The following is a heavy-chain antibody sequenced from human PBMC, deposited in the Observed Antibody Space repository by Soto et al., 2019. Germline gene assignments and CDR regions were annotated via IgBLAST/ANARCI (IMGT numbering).Heavy chain of an antibody. D-gene: IGHD3-22*01. CDR3: ARGGALSTSCFFFNDTATTEIYTLSLLDS. V-gene: IGHV1-69*06. Sequence: APGQGLEWMGGIIPVFGTPSYAQKFQGRVTISADKSTNTSYLELRSLRSEDTAVYYCARGGALSTSCFFFNDTATTEIYTLSLLDS. J-gene: IGHJ5*01. CDR2: IIPVFGTP.